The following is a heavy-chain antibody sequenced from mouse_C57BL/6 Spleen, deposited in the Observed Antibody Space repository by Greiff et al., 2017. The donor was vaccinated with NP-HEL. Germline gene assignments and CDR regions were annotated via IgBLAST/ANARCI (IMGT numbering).Heavy chain of an antibody. Sequence: VQRVESGPGLVAPSQSLSITCTVSGFSLTSYGVHWVRQPPGKGLEWLVVIWSDGSTTYNSALKSRLSISKDNSKSQVFLKMNSLQTDDTAMYYCARHGIYYDYDGAMDYWGQGTSVTVSS. CDR3: ARHGIYYDYDGAMDY. CDR2: IWSDGST. D-gene: IGHD2-4*01. V-gene: IGHV2-6-1*01. CDR1: GFSLTSYG. J-gene: IGHJ4*01.